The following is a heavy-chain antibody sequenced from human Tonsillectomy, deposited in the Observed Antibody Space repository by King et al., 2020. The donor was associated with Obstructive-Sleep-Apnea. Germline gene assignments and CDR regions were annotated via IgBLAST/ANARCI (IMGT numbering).Heavy chain of an antibody. J-gene: IGHJ5*02. Sequence: VQLVESGGGLVQPGGSLRLSCAASGFTFSSYWMHWVRQAPGKGLVWVSRINSDGSSTSYADSVKGRFTISRDNAKKTLYLQMNSLRAEDTAVYYCAIVVDYYVSIPYGGWFDPWGQGTLVTVSS. CDR2: INSDGSST. D-gene: IGHD3-22*01. CDR3: AIVVDYYVSIPYGGWFDP. CDR1: GFTFSSYW. V-gene: IGHV3-74*01.